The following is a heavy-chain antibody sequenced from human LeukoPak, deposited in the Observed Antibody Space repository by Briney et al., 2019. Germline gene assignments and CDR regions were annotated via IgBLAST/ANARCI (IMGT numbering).Heavy chain of an antibody. CDR1: GFTFSDYS. J-gene: IGHJ4*02. Sequence: GGSLRLSCAASGFTFSDYSMNWVRQAPGLGLEWVSSISSRRTYISYADSVKGRFTISRDNAKNSLYLEMISLRAEDTAVYYCVRERSGSYPYYFDFWGQGTLVTASS. CDR3: VRERSGSYPYYFDF. CDR2: ISSRRTYI. D-gene: IGHD1-26*01. V-gene: IGHV3-21*01.